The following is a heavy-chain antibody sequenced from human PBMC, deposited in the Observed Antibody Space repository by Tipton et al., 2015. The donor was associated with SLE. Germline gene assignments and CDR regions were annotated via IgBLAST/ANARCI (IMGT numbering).Heavy chain of an antibody. J-gene: IGHJ5*01. CDR3: ARGLGGSASAPTLFPLVS. D-gene: IGHD3-10*01. CDR1: GGSISSYC. CDR2: IYYSGST. Sequence: TLSLTCTVSGGSISSYCWSWIRQPPGKGLEWIGYIYYSGSTNYNPSLKSRVTISVDTSKNQFSLKLSSVTAADTAVYYCARGLGGSASAPTLFPLVSW. V-gene: IGHV4-59*01.